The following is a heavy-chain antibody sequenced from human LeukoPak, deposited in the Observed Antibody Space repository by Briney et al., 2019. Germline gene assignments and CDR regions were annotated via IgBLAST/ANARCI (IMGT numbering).Heavy chain of an antibody. V-gene: IGHV4-39*01. CDR3: ARPFSSGWAPFDY. Sequence: SETLSLTCTISGGSISSSSYYWGWIRQPPGKGLEWIGSIYYSGKTYYNPSFKSRVTISVDTSKNQFSLKLSSVTAADTAVYYCARPFSSGWAPFDYWGQGTLVTVSS. CDR1: GGSISSSSYY. CDR2: IYYSGKT. J-gene: IGHJ4*02. D-gene: IGHD6-19*01.